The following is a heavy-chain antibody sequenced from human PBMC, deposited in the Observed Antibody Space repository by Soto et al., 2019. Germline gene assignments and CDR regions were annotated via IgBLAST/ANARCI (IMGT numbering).Heavy chain of an antibody. Sequence: QVQLVESGGGVVQPGRSLRLSCAASGFNFNYYGMHWVRQAPGRGLEWVALIWFDGTNEYYADSVKGRFTISRDNGKNTLQLQISSLRAEDTAVYYCASDKEIATRPGAAGYWGQGTLVTVSS. CDR3: ASDKEIATRPGAAGY. CDR1: GFNFNYYG. V-gene: IGHV3-33*01. CDR2: IWFDGTNE. J-gene: IGHJ4*02. D-gene: IGHD6-6*01.